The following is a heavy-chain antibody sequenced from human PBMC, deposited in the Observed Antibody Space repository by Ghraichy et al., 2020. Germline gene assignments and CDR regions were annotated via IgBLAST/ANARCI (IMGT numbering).Heavy chain of an antibody. Sequence: GGSLRLFCAASGFTFSNHAMSWVRQAPGKGLEWVSGTSHSGGSTYYADSVKGRFTISRDNSKDTLYLQMNSLRAEDTAVYYCAKDVTNDSGWDIDYWGQGTLVTVSS. CDR3: AKDVTNDSGWDIDY. D-gene: IGHD6-19*01. CDR1: GFTFSNHA. CDR2: TSHSGGST. V-gene: IGHV3-23*01. J-gene: IGHJ4*02.